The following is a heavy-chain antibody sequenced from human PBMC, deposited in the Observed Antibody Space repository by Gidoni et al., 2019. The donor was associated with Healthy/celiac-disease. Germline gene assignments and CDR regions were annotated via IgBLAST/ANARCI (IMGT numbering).Heavy chain of an antibody. D-gene: IGHD4-17*01. V-gene: IGHV3-9*01. CDR1: GFTFDVYA. CDR2: ISWNSGSI. CDR3: AKDRTTVTTPDAFDI. Sequence: EVRLVESGGGLVQPGRSLRLSCAASGFTFDVYAMHWVRQAPGKGLEWVSGISWNSGSIGYADSVKGRFTISRDNAKNSLYLQMNSLRAEDTALYYCAKDRTTVTTPDAFDIWGQGTMVTVSS. J-gene: IGHJ3*02.